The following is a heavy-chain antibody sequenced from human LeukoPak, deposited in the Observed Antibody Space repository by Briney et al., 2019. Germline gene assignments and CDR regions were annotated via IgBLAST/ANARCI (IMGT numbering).Heavy chain of an antibody. CDR2: IYYSGST. V-gene: IGHV4-39*07. Sequence: ASETLSLTCTVSGGSISSSSYYWGWIRQPPGKGLEWIGSIYYSGSTYYNPSLKSRVTISVDTSKGQFSLKLSSVTAADTAVYYCAREYYDSSGYPSGYDYWGQGTLVTVSS. J-gene: IGHJ4*02. CDR3: AREYYDSSGYPSGYDY. CDR1: GGSISSSSYY. D-gene: IGHD3-22*01.